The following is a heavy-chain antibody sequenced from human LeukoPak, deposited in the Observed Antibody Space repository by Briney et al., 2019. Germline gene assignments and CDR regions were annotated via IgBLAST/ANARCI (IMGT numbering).Heavy chain of an antibody. CDR2: ISTSGST. J-gene: IGHJ4*02. V-gene: IGHV4-4*07. CDR1: GGSIGSYY. CDR3: ARVSGAGRHDY. Sequence: SQTLSLTCTVSGGSIGSYYCTWIRQPAGEGLEWIGRISTSGSTNQNPSLKSRVTMSVDTSKNQFSLKLSSVTAADTAVYYCARVSGAGRHDYWGQGTLVTVSS. D-gene: IGHD6-25*01.